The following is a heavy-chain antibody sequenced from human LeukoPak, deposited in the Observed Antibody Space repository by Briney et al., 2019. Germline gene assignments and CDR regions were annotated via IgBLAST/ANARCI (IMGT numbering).Heavy chain of an antibody. CDR2: IHFSGGT. CDR3: ARDPEGHGYYFDY. J-gene: IGHJ4*02. Sequence: SETLSLTCTFSGGSFSSGTFYWAWIRQPPGKGLEWIGSIHFSGGTYYNPSLKSRVTISVDTSKNQFSLKVTSVTAADTAVYYCARDPEGHGYYFDYWGQGALVTVSS. CDR1: GGSFSSGTFY. V-gene: IGHV4-39*01. D-gene: IGHD3-3*01.